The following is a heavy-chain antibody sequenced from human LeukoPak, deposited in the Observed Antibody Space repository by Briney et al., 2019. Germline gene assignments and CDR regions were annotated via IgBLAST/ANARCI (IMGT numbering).Heavy chain of an antibody. D-gene: IGHD5-18*01. CDR2: ISSDGSST. J-gene: IGHJ4*02. CDR1: GFTFSRYW. Sequence: PGGSLRLSCAASGFTFSRYWMHWVRQAPGKGLVWVSRISSDGSSTSYADSVKGRFTISRDNAKNTLYLQMNSLRAEDTAVYYCATEANTAMSYWGQGTLVTVSS. V-gene: IGHV3-74*01. CDR3: ATEANTAMSY.